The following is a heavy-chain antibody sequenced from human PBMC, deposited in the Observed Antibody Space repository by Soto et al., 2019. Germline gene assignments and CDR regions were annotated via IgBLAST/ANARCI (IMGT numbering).Heavy chain of an antibody. D-gene: IGHD3-16*01. CDR1: RFTFTNYA. CDR3: ARDLRGLGCGGMDV. V-gene: IGHV3-30-3*01. CDR2: ISYDGDHK. Sequence: QVQLVESGGGVVQPGKSLSLSCAASRFTFTNYAFHWVRQAPGKGLEWVALISYDGDHKYYADSVKGRVTISRDNLKQTLYLQMNSLRTDDTAVYYCARDLRGLGCGGMDVGGQGTAVTVS. J-gene: IGHJ6*02.